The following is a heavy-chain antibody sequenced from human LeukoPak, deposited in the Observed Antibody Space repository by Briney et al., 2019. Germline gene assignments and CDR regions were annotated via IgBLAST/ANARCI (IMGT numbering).Heavy chain of an antibody. CDR2: IYYSGGT. D-gene: IGHD6-19*01. J-gene: IGHJ4*02. CDR3: ARADSSGYVDY. CDR1: GGSISSYY. V-gene: IGHV4-59*01. Sequence: PETLSLTCTVSGGSISSYYWSWIRQPPGKGLEWIGYIYYSGGTNYNPSLKSRVTISVDTSKNQFSLKLSSVTAADTAVYYCARADSSGYVDYWGQGTLVTVSS.